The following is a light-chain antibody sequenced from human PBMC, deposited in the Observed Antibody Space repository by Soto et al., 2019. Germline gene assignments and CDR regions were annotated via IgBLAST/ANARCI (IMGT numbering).Light chain of an antibody. Sequence: AIRLTQSPSSLSASVGDRVTLTCRASQGISSYLAWYQQKPGKAPKLLIYAASTLQSGVPSRFRGSGSGTDFTLTISCLQSEDFETYYCQQYYSYLPTFGQGTKVDIK. J-gene: IGKJ1*01. CDR1: QGISSY. CDR3: QQYYSYLPT. V-gene: IGKV1-8*01. CDR2: AAS.